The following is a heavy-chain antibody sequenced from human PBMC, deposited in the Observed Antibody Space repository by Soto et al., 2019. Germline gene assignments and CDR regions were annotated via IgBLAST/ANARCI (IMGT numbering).Heavy chain of an antibody. CDR1: GYTFTNYW. V-gene: IGHV5-51*01. J-gene: IGHJ4*02. D-gene: IGHD2-21*01. Sequence: KGSGYTFTNYWIAWVRQMSGKGLEWMGSIYPGDSDTRYSPSFRGQVTISADKSISTAYLQWSSLKASDTAMYYCARPGTEMAIPPVYWGQGTLVTVSS. CDR3: ARPGTEMAIPPVY. CDR2: IYPGDSDT.